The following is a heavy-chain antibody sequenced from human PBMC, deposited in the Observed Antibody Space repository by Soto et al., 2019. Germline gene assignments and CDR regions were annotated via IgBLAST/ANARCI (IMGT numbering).Heavy chain of an antibody. CDR1: GFSLSTSGMC. D-gene: IGHD5-18*01. V-gene: IGHV2-70*01. J-gene: IGHJ4*02. CDR2: IDWDDDK. Sequence: SGPTLVNPTQTLTLTCTLSGFSLSTSGMCVSWIRQPPGKALEWLALIDWDDDKYYSTSLKTRLTISKDTSKNQVVLTMTNMDPVDTATYYCARATRDTAMTLNFDYWGQGTRVT. CDR3: ARATRDTAMTLNFDY.